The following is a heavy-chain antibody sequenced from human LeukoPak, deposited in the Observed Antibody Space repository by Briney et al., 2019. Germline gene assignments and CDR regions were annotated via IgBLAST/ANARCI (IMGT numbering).Heavy chain of an antibody. V-gene: IGHV4-59*12. J-gene: IGHJ4*02. Sequence: SETLSLTCTVSGGSISSYYWNWIRQPPGKGLEWIGSIYYSGSTYYNPALKSRGTISVDTSKNQFSLKLSCVTAADTAVYYCARDVYDSSGQPIDYWGQGTLVTVSS. D-gene: IGHD3-22*01. CDR1: GGSISSYY. CDR3: ARDVYDSSGQPIDY. CDR2: IYYSGST.